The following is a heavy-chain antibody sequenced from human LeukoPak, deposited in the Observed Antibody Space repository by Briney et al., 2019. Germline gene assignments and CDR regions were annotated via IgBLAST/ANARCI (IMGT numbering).Heavy chain of an antibody. CDR3: ARGVPYWY. V-gene: IGHV3-53*01. Sequence: GGSLRLSCAASGITVNNNYMNWVRQAPGKGLEWVSIIDSGGSTYYADSVKGRFTISRDNSKNTLYLQMNSLRGEDTAVYYCARGVPYWYRGQGALVTVSS. D-gene: IGHD2-21*01. J-gene: IGHJ4*02. CDR2: IDSGGST. CDR1: GITVNNNY.